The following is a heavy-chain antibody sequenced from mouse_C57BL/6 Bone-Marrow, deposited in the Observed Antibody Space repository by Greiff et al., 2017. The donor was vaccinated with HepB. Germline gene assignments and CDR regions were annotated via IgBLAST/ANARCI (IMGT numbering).Heavy chain of an antibody. J-gene: IGHJ1*03. D-gene: IGHD1-1*01. V-gene: IGHV3-5*01. Sequence: EVHLVKSGPGLVKPSQTVFLTCTVTGISITTGNYRWSWIRQFPGNKLEWIGYIYYSGTITYNPSLTSRTTITRDTPKNQFFLEMNSLTAEDTATYYCARSSSYWYFDVWGTGTTVTVSS. CDR3: ARSSSYWYFDV. CDR2: IYYSGTI. CDR1: GISITTGNYR.